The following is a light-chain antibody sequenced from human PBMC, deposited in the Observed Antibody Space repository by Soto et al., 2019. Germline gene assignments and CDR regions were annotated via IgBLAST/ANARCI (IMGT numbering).Light chain of an antibody. J-gene: IGKJ5*01. CDR1: QSISRH. V-gene: IGKV1-39*01. CDR2: AAS. CDR3: QQSYSTPGIT. Sequence: DIQMTQSPSSLSASVGDRVTITCRASQSISRHLNWYQQKPGKAPKLLIYAASSLQSGVPSRFSGSGSGTDFTLTISSLQPEDFATYYCQQSYSTPGITFGQGTRLEIK.